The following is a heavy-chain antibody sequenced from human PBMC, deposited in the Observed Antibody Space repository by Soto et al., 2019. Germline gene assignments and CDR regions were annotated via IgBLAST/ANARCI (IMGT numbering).Heavy chain of an antibody. Sequence: QVQLVQSGAEVKKPGASVKVSCTTSGYTFTLFGITWVRQAPGQGLEWMGWISPYNGYTKYADKLEGRVTLTTDTSTDTAYMELTSLTSDDTAEYYCARGGQYRYFDYWRQGPLVTVSS. D-gene: IGHD2-2*02. CDR2: ISPYNGYT. J-gene: IGHJ4*02. CDR1: GYTFTLFG. CDR3: ARGGQYRYFDY. V-gene: IGHV1-18*01.